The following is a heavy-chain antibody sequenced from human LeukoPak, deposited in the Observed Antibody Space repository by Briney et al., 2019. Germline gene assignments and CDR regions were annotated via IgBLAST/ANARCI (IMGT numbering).Heavy chain of an antibody. V-gene: IGHV3-23*01. CDR3: AKAMGATLFDY. Sequence: GGTLRLSCAASGFTFSSYGMSWVRQAPGKGLEWVSAISGSGGSTYYANSVKGRFTISRDNSKNTLYLQMNSLRAGDTAVYYCAKAMGATLFDYWGQGTLVTVSS. CDR1: GFTFSSYG. J-gene: IGHJ4*02. CDR2: ISGSGGST. D-gene: IGHD1-26*01.